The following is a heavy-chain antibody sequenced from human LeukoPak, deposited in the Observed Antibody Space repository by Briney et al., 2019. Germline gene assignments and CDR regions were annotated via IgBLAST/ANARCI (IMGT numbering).Heavy chain of an antibody. V-gene: IGHV3-23*01. CDR2: ISGSGGST. CDR3: ASTSLYYYDSSGYYVVDY. CDR1: GFTFSSYG. Sequence: GGTLRLSCAASGFTFSSYGMSWVRQAPGKGLEWVSAISGSGGSTYYADSVKGRFTISRDNSKNTLYLQMNRLRAEDTAVYYCASTSLYYYDSSGYYVVDYWGQGTLVTVSS. J-gene: IGHJ4*02. D-gene: IGHD3-22*01.